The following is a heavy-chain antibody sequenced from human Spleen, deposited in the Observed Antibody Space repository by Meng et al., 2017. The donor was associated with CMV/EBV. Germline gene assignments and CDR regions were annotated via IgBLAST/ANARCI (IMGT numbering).Heavy chain of an antibody. Sequence: GGSLRLSCAASGFTFSSYWMHWVRQAPGKGLVWVSRIKSDGSSTNYADSVKGRFTISRDNAKNTLYLQMNSLRAEDTAVYYCARVDGRRGSGDWGSGNWFDPWGQGTLVTVSS. CDR1: GFTFSSYW. CDR2: IKSDGSST. D-gene: IGHD3-10*01. CDR3: ARVDGRRGSGDWGSGNWFDP. J-gene: IGHJ5*02. V-gene: IGHV3-74*01.